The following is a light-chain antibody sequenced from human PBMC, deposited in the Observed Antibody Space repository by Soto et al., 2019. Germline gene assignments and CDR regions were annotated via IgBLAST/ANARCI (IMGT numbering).Light chain of an antibody. CDR1: SSDVGGYNY. J-gene: IGLJ1*01. V-gene: IGLV2-14*01. CDR3: SSYTSSSLYV. Sequence: QSVLTQPASVSGSPGQSITISCTGTSSDVGGYNYVSWYQQHPGKAPKLMIYDVSNRPAGVSNRFSGSKSGNTASRTISGLQAEDEADYYGSSYTSSSLYVFGTGTKVTVL. CDR2: DVS.